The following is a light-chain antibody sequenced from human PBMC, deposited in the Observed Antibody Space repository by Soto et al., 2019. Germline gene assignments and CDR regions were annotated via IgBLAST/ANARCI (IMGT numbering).Light chain of an antibody. Sequence: DIQMTQSPSTLSGSVGDRVTITFRASQTISSWLAWYQQKPGKAPQLLLYKASTLKSGVPSRFSGSGSGTQFTLPSDRRQPDDLSTYDCQHYNCYSEAFGQWTQVELK. J-gene: IGKJ1*01. V-gene: IGKV1-5*03. CDR3: QHYNCYSEA. CDR2: KAS. CDR1: QTISSW.